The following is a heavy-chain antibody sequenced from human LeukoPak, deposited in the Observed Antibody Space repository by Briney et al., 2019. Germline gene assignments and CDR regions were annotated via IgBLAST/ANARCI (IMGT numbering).Heavy chain of an antibody. D-gene: IGHD3-22*01. J-gene: IGHJ4*02. CDR2: ISGSSAYV. Sequence: PGGSLRLSCAASGFPFSAYSMNWVRRAPGKGLEWVSSISGSSAYVYYADSVKVRFTVSRDNAKNSLYLQMSSLRAEDTAVYYCAKAYYDSSGYSYYFDYWGQGTPVTVSS. V-gene: IGHV3-21*01. CDR3: AKAYYDSSGYSYYFDY. CDR1: GFPFSAYS.